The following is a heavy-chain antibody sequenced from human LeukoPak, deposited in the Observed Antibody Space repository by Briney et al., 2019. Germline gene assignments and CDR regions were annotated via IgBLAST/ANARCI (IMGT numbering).Heavy chain of an antibody. CDR1: GFTFSSYG. V-gene: IGHV3-33*01. CDR3: ARGDYYGSRGDY. D-gene: IGHD3-10*01. J-gene: IGHJ4*02. Sequence: GRSLRLSCAASGFTFSSYGMHWVRQAPGKGLEWVAVIWYDGSNKYYADSVKGRFTISRDNSKNTLYLQMNSLRAEDTAVYYCARGDYYGSRGDYWGQGTLVTVSS. CDR2: IWYDGSNK.